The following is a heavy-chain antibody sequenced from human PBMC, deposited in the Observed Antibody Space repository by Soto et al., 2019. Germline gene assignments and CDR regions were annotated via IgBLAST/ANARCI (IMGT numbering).Heavy chain of an antibody. J-gene: IGHJ4*02. CDR1: GASISSSY. D-gene: IGHD5-12*01. V-gene: IGHV4-59*01. Sequence: PSETLSLTCTVSGASISSSYWSWIRQSPGEGLEWIGYVYHTGSTNYNPSLKSRVTISLDTPKSQFSLNLTSLTTADTAVYFCARGGNRYSNVASGVGGFDYWGQGSLVTVSS. CDR3: ARGGNRYSNVASGVGGFDY. CDR2: VYHTGST.